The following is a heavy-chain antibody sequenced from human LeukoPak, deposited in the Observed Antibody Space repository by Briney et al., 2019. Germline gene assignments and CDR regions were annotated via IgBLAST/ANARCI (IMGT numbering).Heavy chain of an antibody. J-gene: IGHJ6*03. V-gene: IGHV1-69*06. CDR2: IIPIFGTA. CDR1: GGTFSSYA. Sequence: SVKVSCKASGGTFSSYAISWVRQAPGQGLEWMGGIIPIFGTANYAQKFQGRVTITADKSTSTAYMEPSSLRSEDTAVYYCALTGTTTYYYYMDVWGKGTTVTVSS. D-gene: IGHD1-20*01. CDR3: ALTGTTTYYYYMDV.